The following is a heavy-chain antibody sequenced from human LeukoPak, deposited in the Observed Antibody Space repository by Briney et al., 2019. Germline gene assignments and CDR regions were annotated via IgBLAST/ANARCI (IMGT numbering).Heavy chain of an antibody. Sequence: SETLSLTCAISDEPFSGYYWGWIRQPPGKGLELIGEINRNGNTDYNPSLKSRVSMSIDTSKNQFSLKLSSVTAADTAVYYCARFGSGWHYFDYWGQGTLVTVSS. CDR1: DEPFSGYY. CDR2: INRNGNT. V-gene: IGHV4-34*01. D-gene: IGHD6-19*01. J-gene: IGHJ4*02. CDR3: ARFGSGWHYFDY.